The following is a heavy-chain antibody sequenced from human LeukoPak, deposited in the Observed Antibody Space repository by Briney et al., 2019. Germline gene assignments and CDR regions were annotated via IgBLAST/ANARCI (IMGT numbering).Heavy chain of an antibody. CDR1: GRSLSGYY. V-gene: IGHV4-34*12. Sequence: SETLSLTCGVYGRSLSGYYWSWIRQPPGKGLEWIGEVIHSGSTNYNPSLKSRVTISLDTSKNQLSLKLSSVTAADTAVYYCARDCSSSSCWVDAFDIWGQGTMVTVSS. CDR3: ARDCSSSSCWVDAFDI. D-gene: IGHD2-2*01. J-gene: IGHJ3*02. CDR2: VIHSGST.